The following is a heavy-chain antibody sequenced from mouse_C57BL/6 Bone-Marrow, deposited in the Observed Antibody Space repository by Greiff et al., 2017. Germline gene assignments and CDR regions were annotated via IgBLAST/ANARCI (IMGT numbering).Heavy chain of an antibody. V-gene: IGHV1-56*01. Sequence: QVQLQQSGPELVRPGASVKISCKASGYTFTSYWMQWVRQRPGQGLEWIGEIFPGSGSTYYNEEFKGKATLTVDTSSSTAYMQLNSLTSEDSAVYFCSRGSAMDYWGQGTSVTVSS. CDR3: SRGSAMDY. CDR1: GYTFTSYW. J-gene: IGHJ4*01. CDR2: IFPGSGST.